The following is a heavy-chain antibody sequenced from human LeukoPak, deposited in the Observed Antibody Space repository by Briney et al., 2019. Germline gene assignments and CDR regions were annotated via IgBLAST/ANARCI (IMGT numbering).Heavy chain of an antibody. CDR3: ARVGIAAAHYYYYYMDV. CDR1: GYTFTSYG. D-gene: IGHD6-13*01. CDR2: ISAYNGNT. J-gene: IGHJ6*03. V-gene: IGHV1-18*01. Sequence: GASVKVSCKASGYTFTSYGISWVRQAPGQGLEWMGWISAYNGNTNYAQKLQGRVTMTTDTSTSTAYMELRSLRSDDTAVYYCARVGIAAAHYYYYYMDVWGKGTTVTVSS.